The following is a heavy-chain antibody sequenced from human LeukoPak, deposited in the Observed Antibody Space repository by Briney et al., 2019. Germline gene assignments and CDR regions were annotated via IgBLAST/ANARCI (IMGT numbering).Heavy chain of an antibody. J-gene: IGHJ4*02. CDR3: ARYSSSWALSFDY. CDR1: GGSISSYY. CDR2: IYYSGST. V-gene: IGHV4-59*08. D-gene: IGHD6-13*01. Sequence: SETLSLTCTVSGGSISSYYWSWIRQPPGKGLEWIGYIYYSGSTNYNPSLKSRVTILVDTSKNQFSLKLSSVTAADTAVYYCARYSSSWALSFDYWGQGTLVPVSS.